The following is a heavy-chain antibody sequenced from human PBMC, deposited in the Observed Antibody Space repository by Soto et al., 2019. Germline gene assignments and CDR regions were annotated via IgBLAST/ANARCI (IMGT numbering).Heavy chain of an antibody. Sequence: SETLSLTCTVSGGSISSYYWSWIRQPPGKGLEWIGYIYYSGSTNYNPSLKSRVTISVDTSKNQFSLKLSSVTAADTAVYYCARGDNYDFWSGYYHYYYYGMDVWGQGTTVTVS. V-gene: IGHV4-59*01. J-gene: IGHJ6*02. D-gene: IGHD3-3*01. CDR2: IYYSGST. CDR1: GGSISSYY. CDR3: ARGDNYDFWSGYYHYYYYGMDV.